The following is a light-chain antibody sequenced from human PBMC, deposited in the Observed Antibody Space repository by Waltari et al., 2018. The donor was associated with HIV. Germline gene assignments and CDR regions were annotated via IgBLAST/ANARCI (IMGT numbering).Light chain of an antibody. CDR2: RNN. Sequence: QSVLTQPPSASGTPGQRITISCSGSSSKIGNNYVHWYQHLPGPAPKLPIYRNNQRASGVPDRFSGSKSGTSASLAISGLRSEDEADYYCVTWADRSSGPVVFGGGTKVTVL. CDR1: SSKIGNNY. V-gene: IGLV1-47*01. CDR3: VTWADRSSGPVV. J-gene: IGLJ2*01.